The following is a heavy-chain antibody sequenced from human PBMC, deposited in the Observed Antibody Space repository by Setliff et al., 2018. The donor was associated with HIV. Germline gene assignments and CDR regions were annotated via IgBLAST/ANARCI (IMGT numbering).Heavy chain of an antibody. CDR3: ARGGGYYTKVSFDS. J-gene: IGHJ4*02. V-gene: IGHV1-2*06. CDR2: INPDNSLT. Sequence: GASVKVSCKASGYKFTGHYVHWVRQAPGQGLQWMGRINPDNSLTTYAEYFEGRVTLTRDTSTNTAYMELRRLRSDDAAVYYCARGGGYYTKVSFDSWGQGTLVTVSS. CDR1: GYKFTGHY. D-gene: IGHD3-3*01.